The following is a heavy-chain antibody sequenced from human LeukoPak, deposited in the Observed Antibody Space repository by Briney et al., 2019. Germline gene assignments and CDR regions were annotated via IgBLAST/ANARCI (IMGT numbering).Heavy chain of an antibody. J-gene: IGHJ3*02. CDR1: GFTFSSYW. CDR3: AKDPNGHFIGTFDI. Sequence: GGSLRLSCAASGFTFSSYWMGWVRQAPGKGLEWVSSISGNGGSTQYADSVQGRFAISRDNSKNTLYLQMNSLRAEDTAVYFCAKDPNGHFIGTFDIWGQGTMVTVSS. V-gene: IGHV3-23*01. CDR2: ISGNGGST. D-gene: IGHD4-17*01.